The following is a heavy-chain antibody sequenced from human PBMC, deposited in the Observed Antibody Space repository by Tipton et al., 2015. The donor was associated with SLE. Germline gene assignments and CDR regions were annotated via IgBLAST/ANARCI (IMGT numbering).Heavy chain of an antibody. Sequence: QVQLVQSGAEVKKPGSSVKVSCKTSGDTFSNFDISWLRQAPGQGLEWMGGIIPVFGTPNYAQKCQGRVTISADESTSTAYMELRSLRSEDTAVYYCAERYDTFEIWGQGTMVSVSS. J-gene: IGHJ3*02. D-gene: IGHD1-1*01. V-gene: IGHV1-69*01. CDR3: AERYDTFEI. CDR1: GDTFSNFD. CDR2: IIPVFGTP.